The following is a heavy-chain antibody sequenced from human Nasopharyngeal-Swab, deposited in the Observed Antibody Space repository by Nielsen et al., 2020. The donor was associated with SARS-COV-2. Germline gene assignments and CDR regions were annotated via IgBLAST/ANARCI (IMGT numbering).Heavy chain of an antibody. V-gene: IGHV5-51*01. CDR3: VRQDTVMYKGALDI. CDR1: GYSFPTYW. Sequence: GESLKISCKGSGYSFPTYWIGWVRQMPGKGLEWMGIIYPGDSDIRYSSSFQGQVTISADKSISTAYLQWSSLKASDTAIYYCVRQDTVMYKGALDIWGQGTMVTVSS. CDR2: IYPGDSDI. D-gene: IGHD5-18*01. J-gene: IGHJ3*02.